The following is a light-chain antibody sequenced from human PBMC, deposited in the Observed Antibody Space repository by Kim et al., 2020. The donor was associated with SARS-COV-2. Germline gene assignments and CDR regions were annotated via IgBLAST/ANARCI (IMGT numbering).Light chain of an antibody. CDR1: QSVRNN. V-gene: IGKV3-15*01. J-gene: IGKJ2*01. Sequence: EIVMTQSPATLSVSPGERATLSCRASQSVRNNLAWYQQTPGQAPRLLIYGASTRATGIPARFSGSGSGTEFTLVISSLQSEDFAVYYCQQYNNWPPFTFGRGTKLEIK. CDR3: QQYNNWPPFT. CDR2: GAS.